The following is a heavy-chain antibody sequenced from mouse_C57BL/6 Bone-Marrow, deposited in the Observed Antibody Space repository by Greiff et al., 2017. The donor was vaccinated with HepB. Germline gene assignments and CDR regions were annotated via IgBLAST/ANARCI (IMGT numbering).Heavy chain of an antibody. CDR2: IDPNSGGT. V-gene: IGHV1-72*01. D-gene: IGHD2-4*01. Sequence: QVQLQQPGAELVKPGASVKLSCKASGYTFTSYWMHWVKQRPGRGLGWIGRIDPNSGGTKYNEKFKSKATLTVDKPSSTAYMQLSSLTSEDSAVYYCAREGDYPFAYWGQGTLVTVSA. CDR1: GYTFTSYW. CDR3: AREGDYPFAY. J-gene: IGHJ3*01.